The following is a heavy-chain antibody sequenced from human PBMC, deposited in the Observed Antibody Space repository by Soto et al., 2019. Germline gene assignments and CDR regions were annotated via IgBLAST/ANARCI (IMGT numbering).Heavy chain of an antibody. J-gene: IGHJ4*02. CDR1: GFTFSSYA. CDR2: ISGSGGST. V-gene: IGHV3-23*01. CDR3: AKNPRDYYDSSGYYYPNTYYFDY. Sequence: GGSLRLSCAASGFTFSSYAMSWVRQAPGKGLEWVSAISGSGGSTYYADSVKGRFTISRDNSKNTLYLQMNSLRAEDTAVYCCAKNPRDYYDSSGYYYPNTYYFDYWGQGTLVTVSS. D-gene: IGHD3-22*01.